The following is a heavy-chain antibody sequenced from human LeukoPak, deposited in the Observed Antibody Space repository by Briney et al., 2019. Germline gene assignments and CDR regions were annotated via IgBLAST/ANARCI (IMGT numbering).Heavy chain of an antibody. Sequence: GGSLILSCDGSGFTFSHFWINWVRRAPGKGLEWVAIIKQDGSETYYVDSVKGRFTISRDNAKNSVYLQMNSLRADDTAVYYCAGDRGWLIASWGQGTPVTVSS. CDR3: AGDRGWLIAS. D-gene: IGHD6-19*01. CDR2: IKQDGSET. J-gene: IGHJ4*02. V-gene: IGHV3-7*01. CDR1: GFTFSHFW.